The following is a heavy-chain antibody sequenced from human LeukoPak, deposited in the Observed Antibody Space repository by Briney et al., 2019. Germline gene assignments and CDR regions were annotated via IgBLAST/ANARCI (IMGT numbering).Heavy chain of an antibody. Sequence: PSETLSLTCTVSGASISEYYWNWIRQPAGKGLEWIGRIFISGTTNYNPSLNSRVTMSLDTSKNRFSLKLTSVTAVDTAVYYCARERRDGSYGFDYWGQGILLTVSP. J-gene: IGHJ4*02. V-gene: IGHV4-4*07. CDR2: IFISGTT. CDR1: GASISEYY. CDR3: ARERRDGSYGFDY. D-gene: IGHD3-16*01.